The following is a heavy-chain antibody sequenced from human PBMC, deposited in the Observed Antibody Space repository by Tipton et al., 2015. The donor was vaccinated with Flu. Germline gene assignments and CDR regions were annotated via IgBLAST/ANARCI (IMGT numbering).Heavy chain of an antibody. J-gene: IGHJ4*02. Sequence: TLSLTCSVSGASISSGGYSWSWIRQPPGKGLEWVGYIYHSGTTYYNPSLKSRVIISGDRSKNQFSLKLSSVTAADTAVYYCARVGVYSTGFSRIVNWGQGTLLIVSS. V-gene: IGHV4-30-2*01. CDR1: GASISSGGYS. CDR3: ARVGVYSTGFSRIVN. CDR2: IYHSGTT. D-gene: IGHD2-8*02.